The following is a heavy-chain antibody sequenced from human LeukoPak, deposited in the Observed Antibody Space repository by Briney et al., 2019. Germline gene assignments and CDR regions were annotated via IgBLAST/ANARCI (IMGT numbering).Heavy chain of an antibody. CDR2: SGST. J-gene: IGHJ3*02. Sequence: SGSTYYNPSLKSRITISVDKSKNKFSLKLTSVTAADTAVYYCARPLKYCSSSSCYSAFDIWGQGTMVTVSS. V-gene: IGHV4-39*01. D-gene: IGHD2-2*01. CDR3: ARPLKYCSSSSCYSAFDI.